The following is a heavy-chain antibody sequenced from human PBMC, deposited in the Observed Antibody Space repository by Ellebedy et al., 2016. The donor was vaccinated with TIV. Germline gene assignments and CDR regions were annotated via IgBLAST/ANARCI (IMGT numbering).Heavy chain of an antibody. D-gene: IGHD3-10*01. Sequence: PGGSLRLSCAASGITFRSYGLHWVRQAPGKGLERVSIIWYDGTKKYYADAVKGRFTISRDNSNNILYLQMNSLRAEDTAVYYCASAQIGTGKGAGIRGVDFDYWGQGTLVTVSS. J-gene: IGHJ4*02. CDR2: IWYDGTKK. CDR3: ASAQIGTGKGAGIRGVDFDY. CDR1: GITFRSYG. V-gene: IGHV3-33*01.